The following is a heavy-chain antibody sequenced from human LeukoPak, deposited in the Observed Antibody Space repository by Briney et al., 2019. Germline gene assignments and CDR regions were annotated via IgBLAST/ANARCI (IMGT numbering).Heavy chain of an antibody. V-gene: IGHV3-23*01. Sequence: GGSLRLSCAASGFSFNNYAIVWVRQTPGKGLEWVSVIGGAGGDIHYADSVKDRFSISRDNSKNTLYLQMNSLRAEDTAVYYCAKYAPPTTALTRFFDDWGQGTLVTVSS. CDR1: GFSFNNYA. CDR2: IGGAGGDI. CDR3: AKYAPPTTALTRFFDD. J-gene: IGHJ4*02. D-gene: IGHD4-17*01.